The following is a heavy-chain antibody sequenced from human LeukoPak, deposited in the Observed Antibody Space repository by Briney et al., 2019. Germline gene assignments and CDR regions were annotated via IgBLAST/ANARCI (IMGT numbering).Heavy chain of an antibody. CDR2: MYYSGST. J-gene: IGHJ5*02. CDR3: ARPYYYDSRINP. V-gene: IGHV4-30-4*01. Sequence: SQTLSLTCTVSGGTISSGDYYWSWIRQPPGKGLEWIAYMYYSGSTYYNPSLKSRVTMSADTSKNQLSLKLSSVTAADTAVYYCARPYYYDSRINPWGQGILVTVSS. D-gene: IGHD3-22*01. CDR1: GGTISSGDYY.